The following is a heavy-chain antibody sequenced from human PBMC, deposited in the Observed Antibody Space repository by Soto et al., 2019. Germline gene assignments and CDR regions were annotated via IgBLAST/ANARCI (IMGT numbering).Heavy chain of an antibody. Sequence: SETMSLTCTVSGGSVSSDSYYWSWIRQPPGKGLEWIGYIFYSGSANYNPSLKSRVTISVDTSRNQFSLRLSSVTAADTAVYYCTRAVTTEDYFDYWGQGTLVTVSS. J-gene: IGHJ4*02. D-gene: IGHD4-17*01. CDR3: TRAVTTEDYFDY. CDR2: IFYSGSA. V-gene: IGHV4-61*01. CDR1: GGSVSSDSYY.